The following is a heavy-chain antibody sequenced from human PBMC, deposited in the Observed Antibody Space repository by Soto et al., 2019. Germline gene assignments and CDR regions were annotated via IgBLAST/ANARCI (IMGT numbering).Heavy chain of an antibody. V-gene: IGHV3-7*03. Sequence: GGSLRLSCVASGFSLGDYWMTWVRQAPGMGPEWVANIQEDGTVKYYLDSVAGQFTITRDNAKKSLFLQMNSLRVEATGQYYCASDLTVTRGCGGSTCYYDALHVWGQGTTVTVSS. CDR2: IQEDGTVK. J-gene: IGHJ3*01. D-gene: IGHD2-21*01. CDR3: ASDLTVTRGCGGSTCYYDALHV. CDR1: GFSLGDYW.